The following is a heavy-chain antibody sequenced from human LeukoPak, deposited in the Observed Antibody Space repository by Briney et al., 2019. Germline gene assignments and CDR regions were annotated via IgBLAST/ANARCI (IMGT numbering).Heavy chain of an antibody. CDR2: IRYDGSSK. V-gene: IGHV3-30*02. CDR1: GFTFSSYG. D-gene: IGHD3-22*01. J-gene: IGHJ4*02. CDR3: AKEIDTSGYSPFDY. Sequence: GSLRLSCAASGFTFSSYGMLWVRQAPGKGLEWVAFIRYDGSSKYYVDSVKGRFTISRDNSKNTLYLQMNSLRAEDTAVYYCAKEIDTSGYSPFDYWGQGTLVTVSS.